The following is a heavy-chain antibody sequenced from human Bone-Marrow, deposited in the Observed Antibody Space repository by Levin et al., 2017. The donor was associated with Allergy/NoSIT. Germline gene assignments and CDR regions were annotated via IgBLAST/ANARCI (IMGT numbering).Heavy chain of an antibody. V-gene: IGHV1-2*02. CDR2: IHANSGGS. D-gene: IGHD1-14*01. Sequence: ASVKVSCKASGFTFSGHYMHWVRQAPGQGLEWMGWIHANSGGSKYAQKFQDRVTMTRDTSISTAYMELSRLTSDDTALYYCARDAIHSANSELDYWGQGTLVTVS. CDR3: ARDAIHSANSELDY. CDR1: GFTFSGHY. J-gene: IGHJ4*02.